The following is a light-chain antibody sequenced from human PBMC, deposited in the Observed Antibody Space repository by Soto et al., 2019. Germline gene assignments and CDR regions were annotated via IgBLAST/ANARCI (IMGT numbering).Light chain of an antibody. J-gene: IGKJ1*01. CDR1: QRVDSY. CDR2: AAS. Sequence: DIQVTQSPSSLSASVGDSVTLSCQTSQRVDSYIHWYQHQSGKPPKLLIYAASTLQDGVPSRFSGGGSGTAFSLITTGLQPEDSATCYCQQTYTSVATFGQGTKVDIK. CDR3: QQTYTSVAT. V-gene: IGKV1-39*01.